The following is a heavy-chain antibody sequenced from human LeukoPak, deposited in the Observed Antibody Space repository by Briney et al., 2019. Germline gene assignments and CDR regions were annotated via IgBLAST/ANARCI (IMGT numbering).Heavy chain of an antibody. CDR3: ARIGVDAFDI. CDR1: GFTFSSYD. V-gene: IGHV3-13*01. CDR2: IGSDGDT. J-gene: IGHJ3*02. Sequence: GGSLRLSCAASGFTFSSYDMHWVRQATGKGLEWVSAIGSDGDTFYPGSVKGRFTISRDNAENSLYLQMNSLRAEDTAVYYCARIGVDAFDIWGQGTMVTVSS.